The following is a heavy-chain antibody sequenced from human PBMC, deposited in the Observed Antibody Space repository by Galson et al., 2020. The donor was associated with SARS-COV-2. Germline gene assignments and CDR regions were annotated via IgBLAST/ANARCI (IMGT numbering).Heavy chain of an antibody. Sequence: GESLKISCEASGFSFSSYGIHWVRQGPGKGLEWVGTISSDGNRKYYGDSVEGRFTLTRDNSKNTLYLQMSSLRAEDTAVYHCAKNWKDDYYDYGLDVWGQGTTVTVSS. CDR3: AKNWKDDYYDYGLDV. CDR1: GFSFSSYG. CDR2: ISSDGNRK. J-gene: IGHJ6*02. V-gene: IGHV3-30*18. D-gene: IGHD1-1*01.